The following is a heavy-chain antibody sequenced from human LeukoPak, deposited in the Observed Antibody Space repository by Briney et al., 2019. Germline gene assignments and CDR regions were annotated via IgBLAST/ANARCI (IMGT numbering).Heavy chain of an antibody. CDR2: INHSGST. Sequence: SETLSLTCAVYGGSFSGYYWSWIRQPPGKGLEWIGEINHSGSTNYNPSLKSRVTISVDTSKNQFSLKLSSVTAADTAVYYCARDTNWFDPWGQGTLVTVPS. CDR3: ARDTNWFDP. J-gene: IGHJ5*02. V-gene: IGHV4-34*01. CDR1: GGSFSGYY.